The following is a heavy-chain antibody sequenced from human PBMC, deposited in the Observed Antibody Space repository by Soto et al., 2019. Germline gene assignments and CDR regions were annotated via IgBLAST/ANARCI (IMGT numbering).Heavy chain of an antibody. CDR2: ISYDGNTQ. V-gene: IGHV3-30*03. D-gene: IGHD2-21*02. CDR3: ATNARVTDSAYYGMEV. Sequence: QVQLVESGGGVVQPGRSLRLSCEASGFTFNTSGMHWVRQAPDKRLQWVAVISYDGNTQYYGDSVKGRFTISRDNAKSTLYLQMDSRKTEDTSVYYCATNARVTDSAYYGMEVWGQGTTVTVSS. J-gene: IGHJ6*02. CDR1: GFTFNTSG.